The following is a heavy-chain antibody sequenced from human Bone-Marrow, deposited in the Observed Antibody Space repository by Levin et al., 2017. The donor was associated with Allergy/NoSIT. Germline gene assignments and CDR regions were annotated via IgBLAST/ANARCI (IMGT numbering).Heavy chain of an antibody. CDR3: ARDRLAVRGVDY. V-gene: IGHV1-18*01. CDR1: GYTFTSYG. J-gene: IGHJ4*02. D-gene: IGHD3-10*01. CDR2: ISGYNGKT. Sequence: ASVKVSCKASGYTFTSYGISWVREAPGQGLEWMGWISGYNGKTNYAEKLQGRVTMTTDTYTSTAYMELRSLRSDDTAVYYCARDRLAVRGVDYWGQGTLVTVSS.